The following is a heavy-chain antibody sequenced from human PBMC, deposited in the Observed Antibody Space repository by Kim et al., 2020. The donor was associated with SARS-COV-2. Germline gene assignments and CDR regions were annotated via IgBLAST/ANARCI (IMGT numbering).Heavy chain of an antibody. V-gene: IGHV3-23*01. J-gene: IGHJ4*02. Sequence: DSGQGRCTIARKNSKNTLYLQMNSPSAEDTAVYYCAKDLERFGELFPFDYWGQGTLVTVSS. CDR3: AKDLERFGELFPFDY. D-gene: IGHD3-10*01.